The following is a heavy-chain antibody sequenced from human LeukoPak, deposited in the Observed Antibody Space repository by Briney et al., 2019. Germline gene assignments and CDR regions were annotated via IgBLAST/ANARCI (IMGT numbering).Heavy chain of an antibody. Sequence: PGGSLRLPCAASGFTFSSYGMHWVRQAPGKGLEWVAVISYDGSNKYYADSVKGRFTISRDNSKNTLYLQMNSLRAEDTAVYYCAKDQVDIVVVPAAVDTYYYYGMDVWGQGTTVTVSS. V-gene: IGHV3-30*18. CDR2: ISYDGSNK. CDR3: AKDQVDIVVVPAAVDTYYYYGMDV. D-gene: IGHD2-2*01. J-gene: IGHJ6*02. CDR1: GFTFSSYG.